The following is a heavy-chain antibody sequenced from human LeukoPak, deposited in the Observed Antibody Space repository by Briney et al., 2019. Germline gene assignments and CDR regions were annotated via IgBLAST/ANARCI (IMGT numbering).Heavy chain of an antibody. J-gene: IGHJ5*02. Sequence: PGGSLRLSCAASGFTFDDYAMHWVRQAPGKGLEWVSGISWNSGKIGYADSVKDRFTISRDTSKNTLYLQMNSLRTEDTAVYYCAKDLMRDRWFGESWGQGTLVTVSS. CDR3: AKDLMRDRWFGES. D-gene: IGHD3-10*01. CDR1: GFTFDDYA. CDR2: ISWNSGKI. V-gene: IGHV3-9*01.